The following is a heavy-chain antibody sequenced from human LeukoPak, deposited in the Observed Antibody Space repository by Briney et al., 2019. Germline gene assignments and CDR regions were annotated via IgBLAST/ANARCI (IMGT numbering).Heavy chain of an antibody. Sequence: ASLTLSCKETGYTFSVVDMHSVPQAPGQGLEWMGGINPNSGGTNYAKKFKGRVTMSRDTSINTPYIELSRLRFEDTAVYNCARDRHLDGSDVFDTWGQGTMVTVSS. CDR3: ARDRHLDGSDVFDT. V-gene: IGHV1-2*02. J-gene: IGHJ3*02. CDR1: GYTFSVVD. CDR2: INPNSGGT.